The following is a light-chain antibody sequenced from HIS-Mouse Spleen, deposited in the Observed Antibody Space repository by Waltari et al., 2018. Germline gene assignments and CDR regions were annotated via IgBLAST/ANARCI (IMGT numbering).Light chain of an antibody. J-gene: IGLJ2*01. CDR3: SSYTSSSFNVV. CDR2: DVS. CDR1: SRDVGGYKY. Sequence: QSALTQPASVSGSPGHSITISCTGTSRDVGGYKYVSWYQPHPGKAPKLMIYDVSNRPSGVSNRFSGSKSGNTASLTISGLQAEDEADYYCSSYTSSSFNVVFGGGTKLTVL. V-gene: IGLV2-14*03.